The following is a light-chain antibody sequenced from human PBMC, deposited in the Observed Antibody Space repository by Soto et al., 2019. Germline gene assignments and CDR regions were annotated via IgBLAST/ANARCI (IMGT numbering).Light chain of an antibody. Sequence: EIVLTQSPGTLSLSPGERATLSCRASQSVSGSYLAWYQQKPGQPPRLLIYVASSRATGIPDRLSGSGSGTDFTLTFSRLEPQDFAVYYCQQYGTSPYTFGQGTKLEIK. CDR2: VAS. CDR1: QSVSGSY. J-gene: IGKJ2*01. CDR3: QQYGTSPYT. V-gene: IGKV3-20*01.